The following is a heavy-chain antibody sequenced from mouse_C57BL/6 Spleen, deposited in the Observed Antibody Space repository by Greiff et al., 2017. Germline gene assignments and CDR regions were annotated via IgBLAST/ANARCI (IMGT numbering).Heavy chain of an antibody. D-gene: IGHD1-1*01. Sequence: QVQLQQSGAELMKPGASVKLSCKATGYTFPGYWIEWVKQRPGHGLEWIGEILPGSGSTNYNEKFKGKATFTADTSSNTAYMQLSSLTTEDSAIYYCARTTTVVAPYYYAMDYWGQGTSVTVSS. CDR1: GYTFPGYW. V-gene: IGHV1-9*01. CDR2: ILPGSGST. CDR3: ARTTTVVAPYYYAMDY. J-gene: IGHJ4*01.